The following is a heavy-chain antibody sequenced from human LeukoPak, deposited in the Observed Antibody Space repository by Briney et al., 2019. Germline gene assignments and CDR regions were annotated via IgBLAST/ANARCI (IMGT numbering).Heavy chain of an antibody. D-gene: IGHD3-22*01. CDR3: ARVKVAYYDSSGYPFDY. CDR1: GFTFSSYS. J-gene: IGHJ4*02. V-gene: IGHV3-21*01. Sequence: GGSLRLSCAASGFTFSSYSMNWVRQAPGKGLEWVSSISSSSSYIYYADSVKGRFTISRDNAKNSLYLQMNSLRAEDTAAYYCARVKVAYYDSSGYPFDYWGQGTLVTVSS. CDR2: ISSSSSYI.